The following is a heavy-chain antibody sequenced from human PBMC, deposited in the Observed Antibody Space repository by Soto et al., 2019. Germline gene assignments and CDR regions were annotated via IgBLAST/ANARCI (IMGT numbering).Heavy chain of an antibody. D-gene: IGHD3-3*02. CDR2: MRANSGDT. V-gene: IGHV1-8*01. CDR3: ARYIYGQGFKA. J-gene: IGHJ5*02. Sequence: QVQLVQPGAEVRKPGASVKVSCKASGDIFTNFDFNWVRQATGQGLEWIGWMRANSGDTEHEQKFQGRVTMTRDTSMSTAYMELSSLRSEDTAVYYCARYIYGQGFKAWGQGTLVFVSS. CDR1: GDIFTNFD.